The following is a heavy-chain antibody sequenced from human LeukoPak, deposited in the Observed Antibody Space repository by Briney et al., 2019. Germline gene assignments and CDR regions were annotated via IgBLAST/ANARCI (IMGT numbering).Heavy chain of an antibody. J-gene: IGHJ4*02. D-gene: IGHD2-21*02. CDR3: ASAYHGDSSWAY. CDR1: GYSYSNYW. CDR2: VKPSDSDT. Sequence: GESLKISCKGSGYSYSNYWIGWVRQMPGKGLEWMAFVKPSDSDTRYRPSFQGQVTISADKSVSTAYLQWSSLRASDTAMYYCASAYHGDSSWAYWGQGTLVTVSS. V-gene: IGHV5-51*01.